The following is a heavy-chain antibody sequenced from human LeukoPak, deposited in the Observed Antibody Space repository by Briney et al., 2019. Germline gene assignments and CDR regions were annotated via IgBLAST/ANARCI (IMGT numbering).Heavy chain of an antibody. CDR1: GFTFSSYE. D-gene: IGHD3-10*01. Sequence: PGGPLRLSCAASGFTFSSYEMNWVRQAPGKGLEWVSAISGSGGSTYYADSVKGRFTISRDNSKNTLYLQMNSLRAEDTAVYYCAKDDKNYYGSGSYYIYSYYYGMDVWGQGTTVTVSS. V-gene: IGHV3-23*01. CDR3: AKDDKNYYGSGSYYIYSYYYGMDV. J-gene: IGHJ6*02. CDR2: ISGSGGST.